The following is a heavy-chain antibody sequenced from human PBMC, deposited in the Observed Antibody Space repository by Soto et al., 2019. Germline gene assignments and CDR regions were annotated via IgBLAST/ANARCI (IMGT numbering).Heavy chain of an antibody. D-gene: IGHD2-15*01. Sequence: GESLKISCKGSGYSFTSYWIGWVRQMPGKGLDWIGIIYPGDSDTRYSPSFQGQVTISADKSISTAYLQWSSLKASDTAMYYCARHRSCSGGSCYMVYGMDVWGQGTTVTVSS. CDR1: GYSFTSYW. V-gene: IGHV5-51*01. CDR3: ARHRSCSGGSCYMVYGMDV. CDR2: IYPGDSDT. J-gene: IGHJ6*02.